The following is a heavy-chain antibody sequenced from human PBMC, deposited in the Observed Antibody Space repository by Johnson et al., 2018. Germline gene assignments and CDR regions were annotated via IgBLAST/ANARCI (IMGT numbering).Heavy chain of an antibody. CDR2: ISSSSSYI. CDR3: ARDEGWSGYSTSIYNWFDP. J-gene: IGHJ5*02. V-gene: IGHV3-21*01. Sequence: VQLVESGGGLVKPGGSLRLSCAASGFTFSSYSMNWVRQAPGKGLEWVSSISSSSSYISSADSVKGRFTISRDNAQNSLYLQMKSLRAEDTAVYYCARDEGWSGYSTSIYNWFDPWGQGTLVTVSS. D-gene: IGHD3-3*01. CDR1: GFTFSSYS.